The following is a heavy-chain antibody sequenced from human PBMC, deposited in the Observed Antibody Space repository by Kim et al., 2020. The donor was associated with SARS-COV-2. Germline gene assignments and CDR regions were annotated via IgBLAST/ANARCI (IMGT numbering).Heavy chain of an antibody. D-gene: IGHD3-10*01. Sequence: GGSLRLSCAASGFTFSSYSMNWVRQAPGKGLEWVSYISSSSTIYYADSVKGRFTISSDNAKNSLYLQMNSLRAEDTAVYYCARLSGLGGQGTLVTGSS. V-gene: IGHV3-48*04. CDR1: GFTFSSYS. J-gene: IGHJ4*02. CDR2: ISSSSTI. CDR3: ARLSGL.